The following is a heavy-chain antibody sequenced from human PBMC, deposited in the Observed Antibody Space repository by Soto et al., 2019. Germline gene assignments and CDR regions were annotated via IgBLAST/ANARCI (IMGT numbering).Heavy chain of an antibody. J-gene: IGHJ4*02. CDR1: GFTFSDYW. V-gene: IGHV3-7*01. Sequence: EVQLVESGGGLVQPGGSLRLSCAASGFTFSDYWMSWVRQAPGKGLEWVANIKQDGSDKYYVDSVNGRFTISRDNAKNSLHLQMISLRAEDTAVYYCARDGVITFGGVIVLDYWGQGTLVTVSS. D-gene: IGHD3-16*02. CDR2: IKQDGSDK. CDR3: ARDGVITFGGVIVLDY.